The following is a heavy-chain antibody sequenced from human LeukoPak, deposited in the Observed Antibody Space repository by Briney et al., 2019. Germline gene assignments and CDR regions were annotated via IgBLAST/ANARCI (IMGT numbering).Heavy chain of an antibody. CDR1: GYTFTGYY. D-gene: IGHD4-23*01. CDR2: INPNSGGT. V-gene: IGHV1-2*06. CDR3: ARDRAEYGGNSLGY. J-gene: IGHJ4*02. Sequence: ASVKVSCKASGYTFTGYYMHWVRQAPGQGLEWMGRINPNSGGTNYAQKFQGRVTMTRDTFITTAYMELSRLRSDDTAVYYCARDRAEYGGNSLGYWGQGTLVTVSS.